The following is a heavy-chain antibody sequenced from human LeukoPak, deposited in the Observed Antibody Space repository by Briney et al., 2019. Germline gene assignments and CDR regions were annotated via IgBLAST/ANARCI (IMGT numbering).Heavy chain of an antibody. CDR1: GGSISSYY. CDR2: IYYSGST. Sequence: SSETLSLTCTVSGGSISSYYWSWIRQPPGKGLEWIGYIYYSGSTNYNPSLKSRVTISVDTSKNQFSLKLSSVTAADTAVYYCARAAERLLEGGLDYWGQGTLVTVSS. CDR3: ARAAERLLEGGLDY. V-gene: IGHV4-59*01. D-gene: IGHD3-3*01. J-gene: IGHJ4*02.